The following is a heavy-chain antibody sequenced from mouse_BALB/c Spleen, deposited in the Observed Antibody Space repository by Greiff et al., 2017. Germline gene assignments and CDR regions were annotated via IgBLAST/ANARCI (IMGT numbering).Heavy chain of an antibody. CDR3: ARGYYDYDGGFAY. CDR2: ISYSGST. CDR1: GDSITSGY. D-gene: IGHD2-4*01. J-gene: IGHJ3*01. Sequence: EVKLMESGPSLVKPSQTLSLTCSVTGDSITSGYWNWIRKFPGNKLEYMGYISYSGSTYYNPSLKSRISITRDTSKNQYYLQLNSVTTEDTATYYCARGYYDYDGGFAYWGQGTLVTVSA. V-gene: IGHV3-8*02.